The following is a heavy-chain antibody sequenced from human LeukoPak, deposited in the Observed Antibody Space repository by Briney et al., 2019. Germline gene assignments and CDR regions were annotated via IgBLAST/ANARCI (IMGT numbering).Heavy chain of an antibody. Sequence: KAGGPLRLSCAASGFTYRKYNMNWVPPAPGKGGEWVSAISSGSSYIYYADSVKGRFTISRDNAKDSLYLQMNSLRAEGTAVYYCARGRTVTTRGPDFDYWGQGTLVTVSS. J-gene: IGHJ4*02. V-gene: IGHV3-21*01. D-gene: IGHD4-17*01. CDR3: ARGRTVTTRGPDFDY. CDR2: ISSGSSYI. CDR1: GFTYRKYN.